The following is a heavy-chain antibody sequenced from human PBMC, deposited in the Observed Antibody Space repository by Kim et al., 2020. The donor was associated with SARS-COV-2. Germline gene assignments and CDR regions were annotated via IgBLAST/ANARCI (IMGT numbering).Heavy chain of an antibody. Sequence: GGSLRLSCAASGFTFSTYGMHWVRQAPSKGLEWVAVISYDGSNKYYADSVKGRFTISRDNSKNTLYLQMNSLRAEDTAVYYCARDPGLWFGVLQYYFDHWGQGTLVTVSS. J-gene: IGHJ4*02. D-gene: IGHD3-10*01. CDR2: ISYDGSNK. CDR1: GFTFSTYG. CDR3: ARDPGLWFGVLQYYFDH. V-gene: IGHV3-33*05.